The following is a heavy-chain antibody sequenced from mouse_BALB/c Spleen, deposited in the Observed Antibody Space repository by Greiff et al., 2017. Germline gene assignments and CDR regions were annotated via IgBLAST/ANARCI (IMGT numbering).Heavy chain of an antibody. J-gene: IGHJ3*01. CDR2: ISSGSSTI. CDR3: ARHDGYYGGFAY. CDR1: GFTFSSFG. Sequence: EVHLVESGGGLVQPGGSRKLSCAASGFTFSSFGMHWVRQAPEKGLEWVAYISSGSSTIYYADTVKGRFTISRDNPKNTLFLQMTSLRSEDTAMYYCARHDGYYGGFAYWGQGTLVTVSA. V-gene: IGHV5-17*02. D-gene: IGHD2-3*01.